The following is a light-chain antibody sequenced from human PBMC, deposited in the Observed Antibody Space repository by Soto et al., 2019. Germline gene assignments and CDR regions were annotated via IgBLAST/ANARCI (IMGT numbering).Light chain of an antibody. CDR3: QQYNNWPWT. J-gene: IGKJ1*01. CDR2: AAS. V-gene: IGKV3-15*01. CDR1: QSVSSK. Sequence: EIVFTHSPGTLSLSPGARATLSCRASQSVSSKLAWYQQKPGQAPRLLIYAASTRATGIPARFSGSGSGTEFTLTISSLQSEDFAVYYCQQYNNWPWTFGQGTKVDIK.